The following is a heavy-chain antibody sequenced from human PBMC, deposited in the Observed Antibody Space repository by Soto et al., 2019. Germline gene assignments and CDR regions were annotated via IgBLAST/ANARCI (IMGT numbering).Heavy chain of an antibody. V-gene: IGHV3-48*02. CDR1: GFSLANYP. D-gene: IGHD6-19*01. CDR3: AKGPHTDVGWPYYFES. J-gene: IGHJ4*02. Sequence: GGSLRLSCVASGFSLANYPMNWVRQTPGKGLEWISYSSPRGDTIYYADSVEGRFTISRDNARNSLSLHMSSLRDEDSALYYCAKGPHTDVGWPYYFESWGQGVPVTVSS. CDR2: SSPRGDTI.